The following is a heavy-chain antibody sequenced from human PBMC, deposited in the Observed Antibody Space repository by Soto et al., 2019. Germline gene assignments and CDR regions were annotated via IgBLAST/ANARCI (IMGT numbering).Heavy chain of an antibody. J-gene: IGHJ4*02. V-gene: IGHV4-34*01. CDR1: GGSFSGYY. Sequence: TSETLSLTCSVYGGSFSGYYWXWIRQPPGKGLEWIGEIDHSGSTNYNPSLKSRVSISVDMSKRQFSLKLSFVTAADTAVYYCARRGGGNYPFYFDYWGQGALVTVSS. D-gene: IGHD1-26*01. CDR2: IDHSGST. CDR3: ARRGGGNYPFYFDY.